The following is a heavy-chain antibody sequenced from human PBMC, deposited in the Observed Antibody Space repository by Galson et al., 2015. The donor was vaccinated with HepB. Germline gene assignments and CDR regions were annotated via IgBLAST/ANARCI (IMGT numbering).Heavy chain of an antibody. V-gene: IGHV3-66*02. D-gene: IGHD3-22*01. CDR2: IYSGGST. Sequence: SLRLSCAASGFTVSXNYMSWVRQAPGKGLEWVSVIYSGGSTYYADSVKGRFTISRDNSKNTLYLQMNSLRAEDTAVYYCARDYYDSSGLDYWGQGTLVTVSS. CDR3: ARDYYDSSGLDY. CDR1: GFTVSXNY. J-gene: IGHJ4*02.